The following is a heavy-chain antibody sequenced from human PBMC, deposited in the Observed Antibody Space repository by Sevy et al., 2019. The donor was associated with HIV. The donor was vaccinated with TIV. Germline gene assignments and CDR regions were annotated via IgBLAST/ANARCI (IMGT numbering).Heavy chain of an antibody. V-gene: IGHV3-21*01. CDR3: ARDLTSSGWY. CDR2: ISSSSSYI. Sequence: GGSLRLSCAASGFTFSSYSMNWVRQAPGKGLEWVSSISSSSSYINYADSVKGRFTISRDNAKNSLYLQMNSLRAEDTAVYYCARDLTSSGWYWGQGTLVTVSS. D-gene: IGHD6-19*01. CDR1: GFTFSSYS. J-gene: IGHJ4*02.